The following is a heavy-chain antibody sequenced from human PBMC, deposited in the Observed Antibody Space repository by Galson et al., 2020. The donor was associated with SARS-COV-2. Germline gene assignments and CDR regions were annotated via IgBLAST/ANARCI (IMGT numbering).Heavy chain of an antibody. Sequence: GESLKISCAASGFTFNNYNMNWVRQAPGKGLEWVSSITGSGSYIYYADSVKGRFTISRDNAKNSLYLQMNSLRAEDTAVYYCARVLDGFWSSYYSDYWGQGTLVTVSS. CDR1: GFTFNNYN. V-gene: IGHV3-21*04. J-gene: IGHJ4*02. D-gene: IGHD3-3*01. CDR3: ARVLDGFWSSYYSDY. CDR2: ITGSGSYI.